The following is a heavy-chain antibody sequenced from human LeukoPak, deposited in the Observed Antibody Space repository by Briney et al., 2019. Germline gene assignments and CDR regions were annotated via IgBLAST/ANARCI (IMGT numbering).Heavy chain of an antibody. J-gene: IGHJ4*02. CDR1: GFTFSSYG. Sequence: GRSLRLSCAASGFTFSSYGMHWVRQAPGEGLEWVVVISYDGSNKYYADSVKGRFTISRDNSKNTLYLQMNSLRAEDTAVYYCAKGGPALAARHLYSFDYWGQGTLVTVSS. V-gene: IGHV3-30*18. D-gene: IGHD6-6*01. CDR3: AKGGPALAARHLYSFDY. CDR2: ISYDGSNK.